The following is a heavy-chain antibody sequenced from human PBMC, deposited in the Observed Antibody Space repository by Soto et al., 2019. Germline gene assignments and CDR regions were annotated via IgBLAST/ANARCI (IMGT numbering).Heavy chain of an antibody. D-gene: IGHD6-19*01. CDR1: GFIFGNYW. CDR2: IRKDESKM. CDR3: TRDISPGTSGWYFDAFDL. Sequence: ESGGGLVQPGGSLRLSCTGSGFIFGNYWMTWVRQAPGQGLEWVANIRKDESKMSYLDSVRGRFTISRDNAKNSLFLQMNDLRAEDTALYYCTRDISPGTSGWYFDAFDLWGQGTMATVSS. J-gene: IGHJ3*01. V-gene: IGHV3-7*05.